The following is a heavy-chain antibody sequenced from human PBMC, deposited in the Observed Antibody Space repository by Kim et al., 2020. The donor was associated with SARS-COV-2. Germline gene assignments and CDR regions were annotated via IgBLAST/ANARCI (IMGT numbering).Heavy chain of an antibody. V-gene: IGHV3-11*01. D-gene: IGHD3-22*01. CDR3: ARVRYDSSGFVDY. Sequence: ADSMKGRSTISSDNAQNSLYLQMNSLRTEDTAVYYCARVRYDSSGFVDYWGQVTLVTVSS. J-gene: IGHJ4*02.